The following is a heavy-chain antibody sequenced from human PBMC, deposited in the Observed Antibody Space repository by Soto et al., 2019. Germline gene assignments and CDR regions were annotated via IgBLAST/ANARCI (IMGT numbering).Heavy chain of an antibody. CDR2: IWYDGSNK. D-gene: IGHD4-17*01. Sequence: QVQLVESGGGVVQPGRSLRLSCAASGFTFSSYGMHWVRQAPGKGLEWVAVIWYDGSNKYYADSVKGRFTISRDNSKNTLYLQMNSLRAEDTAVYYCARDLRQDDYGDDAWGQGTLVTVSS. J-gene: IGHJ5*02. V-gene: IGHV3-33*01. CDR3: ARDLRQDDYGDDA. CDR1: GFTFSSYG.